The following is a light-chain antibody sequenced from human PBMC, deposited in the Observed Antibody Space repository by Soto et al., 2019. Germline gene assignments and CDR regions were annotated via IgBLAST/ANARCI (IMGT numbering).Light chain of an antibody. J-gene: IGKJ1*01. Sequence: DIVMTQSPDSLAVSLGERATINCKSSQSVLYSSNNKNYLAWYQQKPGQPPKLLIYWASTRESGVPDRFSGSGSGTDFTLPISSLQAEDVAVYYCKQYYSTPWTFGQGTKVEIK. CDR3: KQYYSTPWT. CDR1: QSVLYSSNNKNY. V-gene: IGKV4-1*01. CDR2: WAS.